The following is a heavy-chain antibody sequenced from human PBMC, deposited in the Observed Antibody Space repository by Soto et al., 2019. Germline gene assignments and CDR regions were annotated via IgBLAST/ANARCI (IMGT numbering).Heavy chain of an antibody. CDR2: IFSSGST. Sequence: QVQLQESGPGLVKPSETLSLTCTVSGGSITDYSWVWIRQPAGKGLEWIGRIFSSGSTNYNPSLKGRITRSLDTSKNQFSRKLNSATATDTAVYFCARDQGVVVTADNWFDPWGQGILVTVSS. D-gene: IGHD2-21*02. J-gene: IGHJ5*02. CDR3: ARDQGVVVTADNWFDP. V-gene: IGHV4-4*07. CDR1: GGSITDYS.